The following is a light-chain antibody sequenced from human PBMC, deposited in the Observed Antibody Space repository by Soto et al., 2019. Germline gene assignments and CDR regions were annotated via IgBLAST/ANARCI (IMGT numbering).Light chain of an antibody. Sequence: DIVMTQSPATQSVSPGERATLSCRASQSVSSNLAWYQQKPGQAPRLLIYGASTRASGIPARFSGSGSGTEFNLTISILLSEDLSVYYCQQYNNWPPYTFGQGTKLEIK. J-gene: IGKJ2*01. CDR2: GAS. V-gene: IGKV3-15*01. CDR1: QSVSSN. CDR3: QQYNNWPPYT.